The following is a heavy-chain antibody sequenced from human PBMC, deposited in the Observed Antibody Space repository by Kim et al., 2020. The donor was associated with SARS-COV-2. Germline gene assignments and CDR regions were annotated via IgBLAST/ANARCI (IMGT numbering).Heavy chain of an antibody. V-gene: IGHV4-39*01. CDR2: MFHSGST. CDR1: GGSINSGSYY. CDR3: SRHTPGGYNLYHFDS. J-gene: IGHJ4*01. D-gene: IGHD1-26*01. Sequence: SETLSLTCTVSGGSINSGSYYWGWSRQPPGKGLEWIGSMFHSGSTFYNPSLKSRVTISADASKNQFSLKLSSVTAADTAVYYCSRHTPGGYNLYHFDSWG.